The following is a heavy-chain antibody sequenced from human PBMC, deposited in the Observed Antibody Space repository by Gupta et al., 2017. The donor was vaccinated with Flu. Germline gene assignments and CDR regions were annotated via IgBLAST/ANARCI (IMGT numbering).Heavy chain of an antibody. D-gene: IGHD3-22*01. J-gene: IGHJ4*02. CDR3: TTPTGSAITTDDY. CDR2: IKSKADGGTI. V-gene: IGHV3-15*01. Sequence: EVQLVESGGDLVKPGGSLRLSCAASGFSFSNAWMNWVRQAPGKGLEWVGRIKSKADGGTIDYAAPVKGRFTISRDDSKNTLYLQMNSLKTEDTAVYSCTTPTGSAITTDDYWGQGTLVTVSS. CDR1: GFSFSNAW.